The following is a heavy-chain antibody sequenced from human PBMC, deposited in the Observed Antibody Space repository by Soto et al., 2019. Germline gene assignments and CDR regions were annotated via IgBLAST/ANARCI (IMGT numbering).Heavy chain of an antibody. CDR1: GGSISSGGYY. V-gene: IGHV4-31*03. Sequence: QVQLQESGPGLVKPSQTLSLTCTVSGGSISSGGYYWSWIRQHPGKGLEWIGYIYYSGSTYYNPSLLGRVNKSLDTYKNQFSLQLSSVNAADTAVYYCARDSVVDDLIYGSGRAYGMDVWGQGTTVTVSS. D-gene: IGHD3-10*01. J-gene: IGHJ6*02. CDR3: ARDSVVDDLIYGSGRAYGMDV. CDR2: IYYSGST.